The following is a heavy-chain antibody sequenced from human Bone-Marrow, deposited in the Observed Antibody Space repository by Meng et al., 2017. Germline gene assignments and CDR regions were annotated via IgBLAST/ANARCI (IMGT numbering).Heavy chain of an antibody. CDR2: MNPNSGNT. J-gene: IGHJ3*02. V-gene: IGHV1-8*01. Sequence: QVQLVQSGAEVKKPGASVKVSCEASGYTFTSYDINWVRQATGQGLEWMGWMNPNSGNTGYAQKFQGRVTMIRNTSISTAYMELSSLRFEDTAVYYCARVSCSSTNCYEDAFDIWGQGTMVTVSS. CDR3: ARVSCSSTNCYEDAFDI. D-gene: IGHD2-2*01. CDR1: GYTFTSYD.